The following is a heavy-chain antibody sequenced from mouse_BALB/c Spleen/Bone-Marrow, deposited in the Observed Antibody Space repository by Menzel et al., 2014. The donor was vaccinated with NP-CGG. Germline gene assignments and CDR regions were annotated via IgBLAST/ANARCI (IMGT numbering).Heavy chain of an antibody. CDR3: TSAGTVGAMDY. CDR1: GYTFTDYE. Sequence: QVQLQQSGAELVRPGASVTLSCKASGYTFTDYEMHWVKQTPVHGLEWIGAIDPETGGTAYNQKFKGKATLTADKSSSPAYMELPSLTSEDSAVYYCTSAGTVGAMDYWGQGTSVTVSS. D-gene: IGHD4-1*01. J-gene: IGHJ4*01. V-gene: IGHV1-15*01. CDR2: IDPETGGT.